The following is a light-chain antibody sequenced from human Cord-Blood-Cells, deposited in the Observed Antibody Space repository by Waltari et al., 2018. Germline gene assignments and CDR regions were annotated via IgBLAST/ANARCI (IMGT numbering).Light chain of an antibody. CDR1: QSISSW. J-gene: IGKJ1*01. Sequence: DIQMTQSPSTLSASVADSVTITCRASQSISSWLAWYQQKPGKAPKLLIYKASSLESGVPSRFSGSGSGTEVTLTISSLQPDDFATDYCQQYNSYSTFGQGTKVEIK. CDR2: KAS. CDR3: QQYNSYST. V-gene: IGKV1-5*03.